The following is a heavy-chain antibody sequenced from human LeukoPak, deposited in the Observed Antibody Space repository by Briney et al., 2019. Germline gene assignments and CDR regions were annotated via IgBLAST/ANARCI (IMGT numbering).Heavy chain of an antibody. D-gene: IGHD4-23*01. J-gene: IGHJ4*02. CDR2: IYTSGST. CDR1: GGSFSSYY. V-gene: IGHV4-4*07. CDR3: ARDSPNGGEDY. Sequence: SETLSLTCAVYGGSFSSYYWSWIRQPAGKGLEWIGRIYTSGSTNYNPPLKSRVTMSVDTSKNQFSLKLSSVTAADTAVYYCARDSPNGGEDYWGQGTLVTVSS.